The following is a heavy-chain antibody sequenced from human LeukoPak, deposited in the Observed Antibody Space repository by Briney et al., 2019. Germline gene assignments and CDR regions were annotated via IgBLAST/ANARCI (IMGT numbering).Heavy chain of an antibody. Sequence: PGGSLRLSCAASGFTFNTSGMHWVRQAPGKGLEWVAFIRYDGSNKYYGDSVKGRFTISRDNSKNTLYLQMNSLRAEDTAVYYCAKGIVIVSATGVDYWGQGTLVTVSS. CDR1: GFTFNTSG. CDR3: AKGIVIVSATGVDY. CDR2: IRYDGSNK. V-gene: IGHV3-30*02. D-gene: IGHD2/OR15-2a*01. J-gene: IGHJ4*02.